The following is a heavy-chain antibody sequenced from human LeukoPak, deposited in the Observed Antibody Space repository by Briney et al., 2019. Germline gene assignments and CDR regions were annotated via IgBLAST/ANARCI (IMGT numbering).Heavy chain of an antibody. CDR2: ISGSGGST. V-gene: IGHV3-23*01. D-gene: IGHD6-13*01. CDR3: ANGIGAAAVPYYFDY. J-gene: IGHJ4*02. Sequence: PGGSLRLSCAASGFTFSSYAMSWVRQAPGKGLEWVSAISGSGGSTYYADSVKGRFTISRDNSKNTLYLQMNSLRAEDTAVYYCANGIGAAAVPYYFDYWGQGTLVTVSS. CDR1: GFTFSSYA.